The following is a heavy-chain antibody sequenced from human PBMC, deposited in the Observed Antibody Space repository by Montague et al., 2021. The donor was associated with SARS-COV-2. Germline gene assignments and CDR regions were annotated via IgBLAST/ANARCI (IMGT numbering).Heavy chain of an antibody. Sequence: SETLSLTCSVSGDSMSGSNSYWGWIRQPPGKGLESIGSISYTGSTSYNASLKSRVTMSVDTSKNEFSLGLSSVTASDTAVYYCARLYIQKTLVGASRRRWFDPWGQGTLVTVSS. V-gene: IGHV4-39*01. D-gene: IGHD1-26*01. J-gene: IGHJ5*02. CDR1: GDSMSGSNSY. CDR2: ISYTGST. CDR3: ARLYIQKTLVGASRRRWFDP.